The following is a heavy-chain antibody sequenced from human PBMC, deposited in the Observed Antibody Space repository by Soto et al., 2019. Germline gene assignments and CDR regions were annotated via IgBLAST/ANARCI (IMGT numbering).Heavy chain of an antibody. V-gene: IGHV4-34*01. CDR3: ARGRVSYSSSARYFDY. Sequence: LSLTCAVYGGSFSGYYWSWIRQPPGKGLEWIGEINHSGSTNYNPSLKSRVTISVDTSKNQFSLKLSSVTAADTAVYYCARGRVSYSSSARYFDYWGQGTLVTVSS. CDR2: INHSGST. CDR1: GGSFSGYY. J-gene: IGHJ4*02. D-gene: IGHD6-6*01.